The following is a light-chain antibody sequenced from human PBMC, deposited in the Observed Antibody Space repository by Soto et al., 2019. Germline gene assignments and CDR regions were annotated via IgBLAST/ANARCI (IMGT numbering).Light chain of an antibody. V-gene: IGKV3-20*01. CDR2: GAS. CDR3: QQYGTSPRT. CDR1: QSVTSNY. Sequence: IVLTQSPGTLSLSPGERATLSCRASQSVTSNYLAWYQQKPGQAPRLLIYGASSRPTGVPDRFSGSGSGTDFTLTISRLEPEDFAVFYCQQYGTSPRTFGQGTKVEVK. J-gene: IGKJ1*01.